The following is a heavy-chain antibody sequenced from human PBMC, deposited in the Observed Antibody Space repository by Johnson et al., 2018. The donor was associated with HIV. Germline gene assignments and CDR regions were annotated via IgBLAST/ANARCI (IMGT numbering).Heavy chain of an antibody. CDR2: IRYDGSNK. D-gene: IGHD1-26*01. CDR1: SFTFSNAW. V-gene: IGHV3-30*02. J-gene: IGHJ3*02. CDR3: AKERYMGSTTLADAFDM. Sequence: QLQPVESGGGVVRPAGSLRLSCSASSFTFSNAWMSCVRQAPGKGLEWVSFIRYDGSNKYYADSVKGRFTISRDNSKNTLFLQMNSLRAEDTAVYYCAKERYMGSTTLADAFDMWGQGTMVTVSS.